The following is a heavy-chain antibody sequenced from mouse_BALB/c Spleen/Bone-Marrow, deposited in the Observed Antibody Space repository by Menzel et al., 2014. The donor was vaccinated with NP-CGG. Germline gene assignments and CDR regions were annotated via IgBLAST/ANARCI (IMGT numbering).Heavy chain of an antibody. CDR3: ARLSYYGRFAY. CDR2: INPDSSTI. V-gene: IGHV4-1*02. Sequence: EVMLVESGGGLVQPGGSLELSCAASGFDFSRYWMSWVRQAPGKGLEWIGEINPDSSTINYAPSLKDKFILSRDNAKNTLYLQMSKVRSDDTALYYCARLSYYGRFAYWGQGTLVTASA. CDR1: GFDFSRYW. J-gene: IGHJ3*01. D-gene: IGHD1-1*01.